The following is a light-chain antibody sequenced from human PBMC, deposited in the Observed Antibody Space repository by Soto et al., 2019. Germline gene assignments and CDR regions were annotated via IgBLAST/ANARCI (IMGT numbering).Light chain of an antibody. V-gene: IGLV2-14*01. CDR3: SSYTSSSTYV. CDR1: SSDVGGYNY. CDR2: EVN. Sequence: QSVLTQPASASGSPGQSITISCTGTSSDVGGYNYVSWYQQHPGKAPKLMIYEVNDRPSGVSNRFSGSKSGNTASLTISGLQAEDEADYYCSSYTSSSTYVFGTGTKATVL. J-gene: IGLJ1*01.